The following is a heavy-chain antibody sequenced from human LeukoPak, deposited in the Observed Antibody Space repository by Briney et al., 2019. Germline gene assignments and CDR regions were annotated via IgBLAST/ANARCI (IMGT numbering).Heavy chain of an antibody. Sequence: PGGSLRLSCAASGFTFSSYRMHWVRQAPGKGLVWVSRINSDGSSTSYADSVKGRFTISRDNAKNTLYLQMNSLRAEDTAVYYCARRGYSSGWSHYYGMDVWGKGTTVTVSS. CDR1: GFTFSSYR. CDR2: INSDGSST. D-gene: IGHD6-19*01. CDR3: ARRGYSSGWSHYYGMDV. V-gene: IGHV3-74*01. J-gene: IGHJ6*04.